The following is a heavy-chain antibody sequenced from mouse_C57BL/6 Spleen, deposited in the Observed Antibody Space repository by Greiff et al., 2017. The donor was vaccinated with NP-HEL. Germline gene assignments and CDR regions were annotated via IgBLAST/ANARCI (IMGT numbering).Heavy chain of an antibody. CDR1: GYTFTSYT. J-gene: IGHJ1*03. Sequence: VQRVESGAELARPGASVKMSCKASGYTFTSYTMHWVKQRPGQGLEWIGYINPSSGYTKYNQKFKDKATLTADKSSSTAYMQLSSLTSEDSAVYYCARSDYGSRWYFDVWGTGTTVTVSS. CDR2: INPSSGYT. CDR3: ARSDYGSRWYFDV. D-gene: IGHD1-1*01. V-gene: IGHV1-4*01.